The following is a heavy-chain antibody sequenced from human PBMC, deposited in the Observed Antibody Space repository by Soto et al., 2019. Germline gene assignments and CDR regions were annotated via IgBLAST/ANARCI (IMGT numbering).Heavy chain of an antibody. J-gene: IGHJ3*02. CDR3: AKVRDCSGGSCYYNDAFDI. Sequence: GGSLRLSCAASGFTFSSYAMSWVRQAPGKGLEWVSAISGSGGSTYYADSVKGRFTISRDNSKNTLYLQMNSLRAEDTAVYYCAKVRDCSGGSCYYNDAFDIWGQGTMVTVSS. CDR2: ISGSGGST. CDR1: GFTFSSYA. V-gene: IGHV3-23*01. D-gene: IGHD2-15*01.